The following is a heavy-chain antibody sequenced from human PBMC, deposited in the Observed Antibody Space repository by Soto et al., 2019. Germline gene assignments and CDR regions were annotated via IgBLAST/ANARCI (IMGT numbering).Heavy chain of an antibody. CDR3: ARERSFARPAGWSDP. J-gene: IGHJ5*02. Sequence: PSETLSLTCDVSGYSMTSGVYWGWIRQTPGKGLEWIGSVYHSGATYYNPSLQSRVSISVDTSKSQFSLKLISATAADPGTYYCARERSFARPAGWSDPCGQATQVXGS. CDR2: VYHSGAT. CDR1: GYSMTSGVY. D-gene: IGHD6-13*01. V-gene: IGHV4-38-2*02.